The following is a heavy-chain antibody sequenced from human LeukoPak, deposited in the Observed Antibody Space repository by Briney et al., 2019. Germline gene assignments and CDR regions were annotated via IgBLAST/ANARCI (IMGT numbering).Heavy chain of an antibody. CDR1: GGSISSSSYY. D-gene: IGHD6-13*01. J-gene: IGHJ6*03. CDR2: IYYSGST. CDR3: ARERAAAGYMDV. Sequence: SETLSLTCTVSGGSISSSSYYWGWIRQPPGKGLEWIGYIYYSGSTNYNPSLKSRVTISVDTSKNQFSLKLSSVTAADTAVYYCARERAAAGYMDVWGKGTTVTVSS. V-gene: IGHV4-61*01.